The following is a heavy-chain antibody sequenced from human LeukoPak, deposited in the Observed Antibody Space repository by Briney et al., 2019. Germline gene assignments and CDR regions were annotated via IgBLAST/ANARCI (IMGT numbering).Heavy chain of an antibody. J-gene: IGHJ4*02. CDR1: GGSISSYY. CDR2: IYYTGST. CDR3: AREGIQLTQPIFDY. V-gene: IGHV4-59*01. D-gene: IGHD1-1*01. Sequence: SETLSLTCTVSGGSISSYYWSWIRQPPGKGLEWIGHIYYTGSTNYNPSLKSRVTISIDTSKNQFSLQLSSVTAADTAVYYCAREGIQLTQPIFDYWGQGTLVIVSS.